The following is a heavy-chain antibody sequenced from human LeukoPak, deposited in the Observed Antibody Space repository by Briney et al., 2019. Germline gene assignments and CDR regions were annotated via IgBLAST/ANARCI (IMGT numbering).Heavy chain of an antibody. V-gene: IGHV4-39*07. CDR3: ARVNGWGYSLWYFDY. CDR2: IYYSGST. Sequence: SETLSLTCTVSGGSISNNNYYWGWIRQPPGKGLEWIGSIYYSGSTYYNPSLKSRVTISVDTSKNQFSLKLSSVTAADTAVYYCARVNGWGYSLWYFDYWGQGTLVTVSS. CDR1: GGSISNNNYY. D-gene: IGHD5-18*01. J-gene: IGHJ4*02.